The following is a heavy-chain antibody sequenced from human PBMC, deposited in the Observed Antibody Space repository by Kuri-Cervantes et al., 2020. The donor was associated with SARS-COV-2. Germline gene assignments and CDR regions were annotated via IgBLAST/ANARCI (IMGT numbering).Heavy chain of an antibody. J-gene: IGHJ3*02. CDR1: GFSPSTSGMR. CDR2: IDWDDDK. Sequence: SGPTLVKPTQTLTLTCTFSGFSPSTSGMRVSWIRQPPGKALEWLARIDWDDDKFYSTSLKTRLTISKDTSKNQVVLTMTNMDPVDTATYYCARARGGQGAFDIWGQGTMVTVSS. V-gene: IGHV2-70*04. D-gene: IGHD3-16*01. CDR3: ARARGGQGAFDI.